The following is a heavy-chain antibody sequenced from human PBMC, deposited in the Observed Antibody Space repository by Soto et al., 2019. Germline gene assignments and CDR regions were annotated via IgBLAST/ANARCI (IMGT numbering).Heavy chain of an antibody. V-gene: IGHV3-53*01. Sequence: DVQLVESGGGLIQLGESLRLSCAAFGLTISGKKYVAWVRQAPGKGLEWVSALYDVDGSFYADSVKGRFTTSIDSSKTTVYLQMNDLRPDDTAVYYCATWHEREHAYDVWGQGTTVTVSS. CDR3: ATWHEREHAYDV. J-gene: IGHJ3*01. CDR2: LYDVDGS. CDR1: GLTISGKKY. D-gene: IGHD1-1*01.